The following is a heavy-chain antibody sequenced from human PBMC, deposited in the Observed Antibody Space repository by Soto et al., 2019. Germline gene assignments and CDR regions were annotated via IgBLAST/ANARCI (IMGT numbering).Heavy chain of an antibody. J-gene: IGHJ5*02. D-gene: IGHD3-3*01. Sequence: RSETLSLTCTVSGGSISIGYYSWSWVRQSPGKGLEWIGHIYNSGITYYNPSLNSRVVISIDTSRNQFSLRLNSLTAADRAVYFCARGVTVLGLVSRFWLDPCGQGTVVTVS. CDR2: IYNSGIT. CDR1: GGSISIGYYS. CDR3: ARGVTVLGLVSRFWLDP. V-gene: IGHV4-30-4*01.